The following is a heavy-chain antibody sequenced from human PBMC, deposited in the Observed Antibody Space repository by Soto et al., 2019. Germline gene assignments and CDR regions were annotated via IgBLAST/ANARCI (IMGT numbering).Heavy chain of an antibody. CDR1: GGSMRNYF. D-gene: IGHD6-13*01. CDR3: AAGEASSRNLAPYYLDF. J-gene: IGHJ4*02. Sequence: SETLSLTCTVSGGSMRNYFWTWIRQPPGKGLEWIGYIHYSGTTSFFPSYNPSLRSRVTISEDTSKNQFSLKLLSVTTADTAVYFCAAGEASSRNLAPYYLDFWGQGTLVT. V-gene: IGHV4-59*01. CDR2: IHYSGTT.